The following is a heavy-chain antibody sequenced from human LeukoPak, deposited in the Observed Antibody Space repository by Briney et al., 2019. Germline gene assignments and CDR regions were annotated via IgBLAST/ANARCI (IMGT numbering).Heavy chain of an antibody. CDR1: GGSISSSNW. CDR2: IYHSGST. CDR3: ARDAPYCSSTSCPPGY. V-gene: IGHV4-4*02. Sequence: PSGTLSLTCAVSGGSISSSNWWSLVRQPPGKGLEWIGEIYHSGSTNYNPSLKSRVTISVDKSKNQFSLKLSSVTAADTAVYYCARDAPYCSSTSCPPGYWGQGTLVTVSS. J-gene: IGHJ4*02. D-gene: IGHD2-2*01.